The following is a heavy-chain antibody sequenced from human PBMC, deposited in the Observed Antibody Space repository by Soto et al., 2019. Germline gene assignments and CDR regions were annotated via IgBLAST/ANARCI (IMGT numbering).Heavy chain of an antibody. CDR1: GYTFSDYG. CDR3: AREPPETPPDY. V-gene: IGHV1-18*01. Sequence: ASVRVSCKTSGYTFSDYGISWVRQAPGQGLEWMGWISAKNGNTNFAQKFRGRVTMITDTSTNTVYMELRNLRLDDTAVYYCAREPPETPPDYWGQGTLVTVSS. CDR2: ISAKNGNT. J-gene: IGHJ4*02.